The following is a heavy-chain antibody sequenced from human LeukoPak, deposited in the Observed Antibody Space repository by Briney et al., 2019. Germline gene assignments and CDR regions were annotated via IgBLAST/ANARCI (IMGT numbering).Heavy chain of an antibody. CDR3: AREVGGSVFDI. D-gene: IGHD3-16*01. V-gene: IGHV3-53*04. CDR2: IYSGGST. Sequence: GGSLRLSCAASGFTVSSNYMSWVRQAPGKGLEWVSIIYSGGSTYYADSVKGRFTISRHNHKNTLYLQMNSLRAEDTSVYYCAREVGGSVFDIWGQGTMVTVSS. J-gene: IGHJ3*02. CDR1: GFTVSSNY.